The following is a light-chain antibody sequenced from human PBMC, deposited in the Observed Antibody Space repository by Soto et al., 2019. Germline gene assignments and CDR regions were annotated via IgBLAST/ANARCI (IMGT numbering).Light chain of an antibody. J-gene: IGLJ1*01. CDR3: SSYTSTNTQV. CDR1: SSDVGGYKY. Sequence: LTQPASVSGSPGQSISISCTGTSSDVGGYKYVSWYQQHPGKAPKLLIYEVSNRPSGVSNRFSGSKSGNTASVTISGLQAEDEADYYCSSYTSTNTQVFGTGTKVTVL. V-gene: IGLV2-14*01. CDR2: EVS.